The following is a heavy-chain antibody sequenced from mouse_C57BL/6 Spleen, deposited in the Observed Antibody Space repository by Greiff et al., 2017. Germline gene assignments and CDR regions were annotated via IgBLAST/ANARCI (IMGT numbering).Heavy chain of an antibody. CDR3: ARGGTTVDAMDY. J-gene: IGHJ4*01. CDR2: IDPSDSYT. D-gene: IGHD1-1*01. Sequence: QVQLQQPGAELVRPGTSVKLSCKASGYTFTSYWMHWVKQRPGQGLEWIGVIDPSDSYTNYNQKFKGKATLTVDTSSSTAYIQLSSLTSEDSAVYYCARGGTTVDAMDYWGQGTSVTVSS. CDR1: GYTFTSYW. V-gene: IGHV1-59*01.